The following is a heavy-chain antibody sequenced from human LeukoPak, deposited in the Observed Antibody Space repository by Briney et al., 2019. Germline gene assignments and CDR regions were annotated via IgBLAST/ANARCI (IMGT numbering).Heavy chain of an antibody. CDR2: ISGSGGST. V-gene: IGHV3-23*01. D-gene: IGHD2-2*01. CDR3: AKDDIAVVPAALDY. CDR1: GFTFSSYA. Sequence: GRSLRLSCAASGFTFSSYAMSWVRQAPGKGLEWVSAISGSGGSTYYADSVKGRFTISRDNSKNTLYLQMNSLRAEDTAVYYCAKDDIAVVPAALDYWGQGTLVTVSS. J-gene: IGHJ4*02.